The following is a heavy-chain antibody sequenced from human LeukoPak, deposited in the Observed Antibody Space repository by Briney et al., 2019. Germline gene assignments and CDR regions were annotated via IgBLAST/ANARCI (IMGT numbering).Heavy chain of an antibody. CDR1: GYTFTSYD. Sequence: ASVKVSCKASGYTFTSYDFNWVRQATGQRPEWMGWMSPNSGDTGYAQKFQDRVTMTRNTSISTAYMELSSLRSDDTAVYYCARGPPNWGHDYWGPGTLVTVSS. V-gene: IGHV1-8*01. CDR2: MSPNSGDT. J-gene: IGHJ4*02. CDR3: ARGPPNWGHDY. D-gene: IGHD7-27*01.